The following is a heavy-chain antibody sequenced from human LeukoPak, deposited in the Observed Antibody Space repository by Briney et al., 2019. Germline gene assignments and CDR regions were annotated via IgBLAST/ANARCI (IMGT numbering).Heavy chain of an antibody. Sequence: GGSLRLSCAASGFTFSGSAMSWVRQAPGKGLEWVSLISFSGGSTYYADSVKGRFTISRDNSKDTLYLQMNSLRAEDTAIYYCARDIQLSTWGQGTMVTVSS. CDR3: ARDIQLST. J-gene: IGHJ3*01. CDR1: GFTFSGSA. D-gene: IGHD5-24*01. CDR2: ISFSGGST. V-gene: IGHV3-23*01.